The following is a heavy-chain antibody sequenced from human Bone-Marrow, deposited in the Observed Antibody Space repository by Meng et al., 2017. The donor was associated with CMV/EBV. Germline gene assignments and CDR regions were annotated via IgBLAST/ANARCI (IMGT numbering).Heavy chain of an antibody. D-gene: IGHD3-3*01. J-gene: IGHJ6*02. CDR3: ARDDDFWSGRVYYYGMDV. CDR2: ISSSSSYI. Sequence: GGSLRLSCAASGVTFSSYSMNWVRQAPGKGLEWVSSISSSSSYIYYADSVKGRFTISRDNAKNSLYLQMNSLRAEDTAVYYCARDDDFWSGRVYYYGMDVWGQGTTVTVSS. CDR1: GVTFSSYS. V-gene: IGHV3-21*01.